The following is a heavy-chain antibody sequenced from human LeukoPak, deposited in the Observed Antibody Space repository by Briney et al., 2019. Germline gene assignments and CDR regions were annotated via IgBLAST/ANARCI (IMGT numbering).Heavy chain of an antibody. Sequence: PGGSLRLSCAASGFTVSNNYMSWVRQAPGKGLEWVSAISGSGGSTYYADSVKGRFTISRDNSKNTLYLQMNSLRAEDTAVYYCARQTGYSSGWSDYWGQGTLVTVSS. CDR1: GFTVSNNY. J-gene: IGHJ4*02. D-gene: IGHD6-19*01. V-gene: IGHV3-23*01. CDR3: ARQTGYSSGWSDY. CDR2: ISGSGGST.